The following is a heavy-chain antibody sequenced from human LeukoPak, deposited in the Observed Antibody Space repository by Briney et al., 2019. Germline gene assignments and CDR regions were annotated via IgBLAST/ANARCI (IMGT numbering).Heavy chain of an antibody. CDR1: GYTFSAYC. Sequence: GASVKVSCKASGYTFSAYCMHWVRQAPGQGLEWMGWISAYNGNTNYAQKLQGRVTMTTDTSTSTAYMGLRSLRSDDTAVYYCARGAHHGLWFGESLGYYYYMDVWGKGTTVTVSS. CDR2: ISAYNGNT. J-gene: IGHJ6*03. V-gene: IGHV1-18*01. CDR3: ARGAHHGLWFGESLGYYYYMDV. D-gene: IGHD3-10*01.